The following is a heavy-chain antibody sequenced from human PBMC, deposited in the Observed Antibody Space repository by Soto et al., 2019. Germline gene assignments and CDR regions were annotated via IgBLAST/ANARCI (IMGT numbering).Heavy chain of an antibody. CDR1: GFTFSSYS. D-gene: IGHD6-6*01. J-gene: IGHJ4*02. Sequence: EVQLVESGGGLVKPGRSLRLSCAASGFTFSSYSMNWVRQAPGKGLEWVSSISSSSSYIYYADSVKGRFTIARDNAKNSLYLQMNGLRAEDTAVYYCARDLYSSSARYFDYWGQGTLVTVSS. V-gene: IGHV3-21*01. CDR3: ARDLYSSSARYFDY. CDR2: ISSSSSYI.